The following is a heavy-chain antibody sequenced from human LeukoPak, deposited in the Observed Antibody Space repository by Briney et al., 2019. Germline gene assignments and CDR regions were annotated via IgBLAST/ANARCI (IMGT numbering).Heavy chain of an antibody. J-gene: IGHJ3*02. CDR3: AREYRTTVTTHDAFDI. CDR2: INHSGSS. CDR1: GGSITDYF. D-gene: IGHD4-17*01. V-gene: IGHV4-34*01. Sequence: SETLSLTCALSGGSITDYFYNWVRQPPGKGLEWIGEINHSGSSTYNPSLKSRVIISLDTSKNQFSLKLSSVTAADTAVYYCAREYRTTVTTHDAFDIWGQGTMVTVSS.